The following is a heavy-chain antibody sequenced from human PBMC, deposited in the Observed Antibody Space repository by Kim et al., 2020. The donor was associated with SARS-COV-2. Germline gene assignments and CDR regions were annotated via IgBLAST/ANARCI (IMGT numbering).Heavy chain of an antibody. Sequence: GGSLRLSCAASGFTFSSSGMHWVRQAPGKGLEWVAVISYDGSNEYYADSVKGRFTISRDNSKNTLYLQMNSLRPEDTALYYCAKDKSSSWSLDIWGQGTMVTVSS. CDR1: GFTFSSSG. D-gene: IGHD6-13*01. CDR2: ISYDGSNE. V-gene: IGHV3-30*18. CDR3: AKDKSSSWSLDI. J-gene: IGHJ3*02.